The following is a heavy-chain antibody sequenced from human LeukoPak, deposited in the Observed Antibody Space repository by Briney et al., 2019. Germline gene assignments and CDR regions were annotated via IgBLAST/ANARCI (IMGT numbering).Heavy chain of an antibody. CDR2: MYHSGVT. V-gene: IGHV4-39*07. Sequence: SETLSLTCTVSGGSISSGGYYWSWIRQPPGKGLEWIGSMYHSGVTYYNPSLKSRVTILVDTSKNQFSLKLNSVTAADTAVYYCARDGPAIVGASQEDAFDIWGQGTMVTVSS. J-gene: IGHJ3*02. D-gene: IGHD1-26*01. CDR3: ARDGPAIVGASQEDAFDI. CDR1: GGSISSGGYY.